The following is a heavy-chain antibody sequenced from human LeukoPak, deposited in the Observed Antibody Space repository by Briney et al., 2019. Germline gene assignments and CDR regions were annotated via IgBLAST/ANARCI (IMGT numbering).Heavy chain of an antibody. CDR1: GFTFSTSG. J-gene: IGHJ4*02. CDR3: AKDNPIEEVPGLGPGQ. V-gene: IGHV3-30*02. CDR2: IRYDGSTK. D-gene: IGHD2-2*01. Sequence: GGSLRLSCAASGFTFSTSGIHWVRQAPGKGLEWVAFIRYDGSTKLYADSVKGRFTISRDNSKNTLWLQMNSVRTEDTAVYYCAKDNPIEEVPGLGPGQWGQGTLVTVSS.